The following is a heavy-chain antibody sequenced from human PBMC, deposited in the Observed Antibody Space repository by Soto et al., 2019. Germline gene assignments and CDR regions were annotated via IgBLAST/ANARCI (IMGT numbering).Heavy chain of an antibody. CDR1: GGSISSYY. Sequence: SETLSLTCTVSGGSISSYYWSWIRQPPGKGLEWIGYIYYSGSTNYNPSLKSRVTISVDTSKNQFSLKLSSVTAADTAVYYCAXYPTPPGGFPWFDPWGQGTLVTVSS. CDR2: IYYSGST. J-gene: IGHJ5*02. V-gene: IGHV4-59*08. CDR3: AXYPTPPGGFPWFDP. D-gene: IGHD2-2*01.